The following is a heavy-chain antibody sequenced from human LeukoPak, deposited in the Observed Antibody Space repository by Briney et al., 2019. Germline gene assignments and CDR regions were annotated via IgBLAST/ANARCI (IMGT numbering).Heavy chain of an antibody. CDR3: AKDFDGHYFDSSGYYQYQPDY. D-gene: IGHD3-22*01. CDR2: ISGSGGST. Sequence: GGSLRLSCAASGFTFRTYAMSWVRQAPGKGLEWVSGISGSGGSTYYADPVKGRFTISRDNSKNTLHLQMNGLRAEDTAVYYCAKDFDGHYFDSSGYYQYQPDYWGQGTLVTVSS. V-gene: IGHV3-23*01. CDR1: GFTFRTYA. J-gene: IGHJ4*02.